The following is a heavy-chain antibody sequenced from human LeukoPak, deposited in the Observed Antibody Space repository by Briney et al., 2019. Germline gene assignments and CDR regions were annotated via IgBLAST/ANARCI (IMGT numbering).Heavy chain of an antibody. CDR1: GFTFSSYG. D-gene: IGHD2-2*01. CDR2: ISYDGSNK. Sequence: PGRSLRLSCAASGFTFSSYGMHWVRQAPGKGLEWVAVISYDGSNKYYADSVKGRFTIPRDNSKNTLYLQMNSLRAEDTAVYYCAKGVVPAAKGGWFDPWGQGTLVTVSS. J-gene: IGHJ5*02. V-gene: IGHV3-30*18. CDR3: AKGVVPAAKGGWFDP.